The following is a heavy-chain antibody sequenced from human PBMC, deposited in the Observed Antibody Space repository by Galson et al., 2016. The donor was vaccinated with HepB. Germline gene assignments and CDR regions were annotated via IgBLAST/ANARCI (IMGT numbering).Heavy chain of an antibody. D-gene: IGHD3-16*01. V-gene: IGHV3-23*01. CDR2: ISASGGDT. CDR3: AKDALLLWGSPTDC. Sequence: SLRLSCAASGFSVNNYCMSWVRQTSGKRLEWVSGISASGGDTRYADSVKGRFTISRDDPKNTLYLQMNSLRAEDTAVYYCAKDALLLWGSPTDCWGQGTLVTVSS. J-gene: IGHJ4*02. CDR1: GFSVNNYC.